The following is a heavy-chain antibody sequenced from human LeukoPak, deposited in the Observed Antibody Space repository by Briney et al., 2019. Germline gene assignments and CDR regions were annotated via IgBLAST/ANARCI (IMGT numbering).Heavy chain of an antibody. V-gene: IGHV3-23*01. CDR2: ISGSGGST. CDR3: AKEVLEWLFGWFDP. CDR1: GFTFSSYA. J-gene: IGHJ5*02. Sequence: GGSLRISRAASGFTFSSYARSWVRQAPGKGLEWVSAISGSGGSTYYADSVKGRFTISRDNSKNTLYLQMNSLRAEDTAVYYCAKEVLEWLFGWFDPWGQGTLVTVSS. D-gene: IGHD3-3*01.